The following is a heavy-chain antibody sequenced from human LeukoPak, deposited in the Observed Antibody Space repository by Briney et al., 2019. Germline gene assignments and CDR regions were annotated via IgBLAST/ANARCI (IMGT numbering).Heavy chain of an antibody. Sequence: GGSLRLSCAASRFTFSSYSMNWVRQAPGKGLESVSYISSSSGTIYYADSVKGRFTISRDNGKNSLYLQMNSLRDEDTAVYYCARDVRWLRFVFDYWGQGTLVTVSS. CDR2: ISSSSGTI. CDR1: RFTFSSYS. D-gene: IGHD5-12*01. V-gene: IGHV3-48*02. CDR3: ARDVRWLRFVFDY. J-gene: IGHJ4*02.